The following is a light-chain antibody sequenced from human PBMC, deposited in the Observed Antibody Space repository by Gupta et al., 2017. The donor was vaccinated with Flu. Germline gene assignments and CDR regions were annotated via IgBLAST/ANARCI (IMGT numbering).Light chain of an antibody. CDR3: ETCSSNPWV. CDR1: SGHSSYI. J-gene: IGLJ3*02. V-gene: IGLV4-60*03. CDR2: LEGSGSY. Sequence: QPLLTQSSSASASLGSSVKLTSTLSSGHSSYIIALHQQQPRKAPRYLMKLEGSGSYNKGSGVPDRFSDSSSAADRNLTISNLESEDEDDYYCETCSSNPWVFGGGTKLTVL.